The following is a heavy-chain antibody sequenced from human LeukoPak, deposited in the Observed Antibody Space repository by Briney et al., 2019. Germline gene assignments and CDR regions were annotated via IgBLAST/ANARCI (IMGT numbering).Heavy chain of an antibody. V-gene: IGHV3-23*01. CDR3: AKDQGTRRGDLDY. CDR1: GFTFSSYA. D-gene: IGHD1-7*01. Sequence: GGSLRLFCEASGFTFSSYAMSWVRQAPEKGLEWVSAISGSGGSTYYADSVKGRFTISRDNSKNTLYLQMNSLRAEDTAVYYCAKDQGTRRGDLDYWGQGTLVTVSS. J-gene: IGHJ4*02. CDR2: ISGSGGST.